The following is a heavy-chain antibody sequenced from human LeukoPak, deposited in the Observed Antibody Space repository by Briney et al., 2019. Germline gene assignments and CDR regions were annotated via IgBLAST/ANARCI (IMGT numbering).Heavy chain of an antibody. CDR2: VSDDGTNK. V-gene: IGHV3-30-3*01. J-gene: IGHJ6*02. CDR3: ASRLIPGYGMDV. CDR1: GFTFTSHP. Sequence: PGGSLRLSCAASGFTFTSHPMHWVRQAPGKGLEWVAVVSDDGTNKYYADSLKGRFTISRDNSKNTLYLQLNSLRVEDTAVYYCASRLIPGYGMDVWGQGTTVTVSS. D-gene: IGHD2-2*01.